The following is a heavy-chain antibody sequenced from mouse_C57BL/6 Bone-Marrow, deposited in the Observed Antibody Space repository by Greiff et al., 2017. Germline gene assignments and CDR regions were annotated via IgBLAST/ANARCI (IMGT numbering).Heavy chain of an antibody. CDR3: ARWSYYAMDY. Sequence: QVQLQQSGAELVRPGTSVKMSCKASGYTFTNYWIGWAKQRPGHGLEWIGDIYPGGGYTNYNEKFKGQATLTADKSSSTAYMQFSSLTSEDSAIYYCARWSYYAMDYWGQGTSVTVSS. J-gene: IGHJ4*01. CDR2: IYPGGGYT. V-gene: IGHV1-63*01. CDR1: GYTFTNYW.